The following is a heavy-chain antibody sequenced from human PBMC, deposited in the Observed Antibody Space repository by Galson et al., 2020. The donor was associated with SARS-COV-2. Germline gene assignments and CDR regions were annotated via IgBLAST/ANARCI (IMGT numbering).Heavy chain of an antibody. Sequence: ETSETLSLTCTVSGGSISSSAYYWGWIRQPPGKGLEWIGNIYYSGSTHYNPSLKSRVTISVDTSKNQFSLRLSSVTAADTAVYYRTRQVPASVNPGYLGQGTLGTRSP. CDR3: TRQVPASVNPGY. J-gene: IGHJ4*02. CDR2: IYYSGST. D-gene: IGHD2-2*01. CDR1: GGSISSSAYY. V-gene: IGHV4-39*01.